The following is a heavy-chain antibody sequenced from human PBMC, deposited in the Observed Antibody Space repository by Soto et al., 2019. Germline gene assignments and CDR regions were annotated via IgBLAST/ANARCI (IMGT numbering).Heavy chain of an antibody. CDR3: ATAGAMVRYYYYYGMDV. CDR1: GYTLTELS. V-gene: IGHV1-24*01. J-gene: IGHJ6*02. Sequence: GASVKVSCKVSGYTLTELSMHWVRQAPGKGLEWMGGFDPEDGETIYAQKFQGRVNMTEDTSTDTAYMELSSLRSEDTAVYYCATAGAMVRYYYYYGMDVWGQGTTVTVSS. CDR2: FDPEDGET. D-gene: IGHD5-18*01.